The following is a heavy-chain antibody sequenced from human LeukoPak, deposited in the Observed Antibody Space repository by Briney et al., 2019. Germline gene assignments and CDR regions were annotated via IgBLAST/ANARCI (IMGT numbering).Heavy chain of an antibody. CDR2: ISAYNGNT. Sequence: GASVKVSCKASGYTFTSYAMNWVRQAPGQGLEWMGWISAYNGNTNYAQKLQGRVTMTTDTSTSTAYMELRSLRSDDTAVYYCAIPWAFDIWGQGTMVTVSS. CDR1: GYTFTSYA. V-gene: IGHV1-18*01. CDR3: AIPWAFDI. J-gene: IGHJ3*02.